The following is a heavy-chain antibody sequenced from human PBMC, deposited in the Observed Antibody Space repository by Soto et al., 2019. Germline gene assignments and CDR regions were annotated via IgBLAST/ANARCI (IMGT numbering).Heavy chain of an antibody. Sequence: SETLSLTCAVYGGSFSGYYWSWIRQPPGKGLEWIGEIYYSGSTYYNPSLKSRVTISVDTSKNQFSLKLSSVTAADTAVYYCARQLSYKLDYWGQGTLVTVSS. CDR1: GGSFSGYY. J-gene: IGHJ4*02. CDR2: IYYSGST. D-gene: IGHD2-8*01. V-gene: IGHV4-34*01. CDR3: ARQLSYKLDY.